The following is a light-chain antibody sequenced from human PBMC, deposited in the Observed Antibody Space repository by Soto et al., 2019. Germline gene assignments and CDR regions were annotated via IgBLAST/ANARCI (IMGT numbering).Light chain of an antibody. Sequence: VLTQSPGTLSLSPGERATLSCMSSQSVISSHFAWYQQKPGQAPRLLISSSSIRATGVPERFSGSGSGTAFTLTISRLEPEDSAVYYCHQYGNSPLTFGQGTKVDIK. J-gene: IGKJ1*01. CDR1: QSVISSH. V-gene: IGKV3-20*01. CDR2: SSS. CDR3: HQYGNSPLT.